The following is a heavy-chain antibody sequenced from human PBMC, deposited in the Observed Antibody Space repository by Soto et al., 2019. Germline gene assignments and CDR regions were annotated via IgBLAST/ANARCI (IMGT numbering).Heavy chain of an antibody. CDR1: GGSISSGDYY. D-gene: IGHD4-4*01. J-gene: IGHJ6*02. Sequence: SETLSLTCTVSGGSISSGDYYWSWIRQPPGKGLEWIGYIYYSGSTYYNPSLKSRVTISVDTSKNQFSLKLSSVTAADTAVYYCARDRGGEVTSLYGMDVWGQGTTVTVS. CDR2: IYYSGST. CDR3: ARDRGGEVTSLYGMDV. V-gene: IGHV4-30-4*01.